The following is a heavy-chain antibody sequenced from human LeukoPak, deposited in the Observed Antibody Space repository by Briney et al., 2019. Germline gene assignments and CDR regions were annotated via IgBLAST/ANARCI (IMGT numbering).Heavy chain of an antibody. CDR1: GFTFSSYG. V-gene: IGHV3-30*18. D-gene: IGHD1-7*01. Sequence: QSGRSLRLSCAASGFTFSSYGMHWVRQAPGKGLEWVAVISYDGSNKYYADSVKGRFTISRDNSKNTLYLQMNSLRAEDTAVYYCAKDRIWNYVHYYYGMDVWGQGTTVTVSS. J-gene: IGHJ6*02. CDR3: AKDRIWNYVHYYYGMDV. CDR2: ISYDGSNK.